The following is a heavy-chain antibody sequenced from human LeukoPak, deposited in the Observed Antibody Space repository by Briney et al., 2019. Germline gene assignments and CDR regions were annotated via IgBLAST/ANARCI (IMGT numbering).Heavy chain of an antibody. D-gene: IGHD1-26*01. CDR3: ARDLSGSGGMDV. CDR1: GFTFSTYW. Sequence: GGSLRLSCAASGFTFSTYWMNWVRQAPGKGLEGLHNIRQDGSQISYVDSVKGRFIISRDNAKNSLYLQMNGLRVEDTAVDYCARDLSGSGGMDVWGQGTTVTVSS. J-gene: IGHJ6*02. CDR2: IRQDGSQI. V-gene: IGHV3-7*05.